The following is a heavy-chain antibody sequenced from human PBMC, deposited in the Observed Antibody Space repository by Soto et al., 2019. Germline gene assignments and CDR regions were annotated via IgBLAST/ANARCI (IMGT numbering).Heavy chain of an antibody. Sequence: SLRLSCAASGFPFSSYGMHWVRQAPGKGLEWVAVTSYDGSNKYYADSVKGRFTISRDNSKNTLYLQMNSLRAEDTAVYYCAKSYYDSSGYYFGAIYYYYYGMDVWGQGTTVTVSS. J-gene: IGHJ6*02. CDR2: TSYDGSNK. CDR3: AKSYYDSSGYYFGAIYYYYYGMDV. D-gene: IGHD3-22*01. CDR1: GFPFSSYG. V-gene: IGHV3-30*18.